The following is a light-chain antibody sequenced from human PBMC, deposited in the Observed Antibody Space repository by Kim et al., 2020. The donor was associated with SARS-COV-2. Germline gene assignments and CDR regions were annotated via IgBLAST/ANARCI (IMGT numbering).Light chain of an antibody. Sequence: GRRATIFVSGSASNIGSNFVNWYQQLPGTAPKLLIFRDNKRPSGVPDRFSGSKSGTSATLATSGLQSEDEADYYCAVWDDSLYGMAFGGGTQLTVL. V-gene: IGLV1-44*01. CDR3: AVWDDSLYGMA. J-gene: IGLJ2*01. CDR2: RDN. CDR1: ASNIGSNF.